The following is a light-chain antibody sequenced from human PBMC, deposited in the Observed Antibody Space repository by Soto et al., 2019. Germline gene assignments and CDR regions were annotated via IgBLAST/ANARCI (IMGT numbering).Light chain of an antibody. CDR2: SSS. CDR1: QTINKY. Sequence: DIQMTQSPSSLSASVGGRVSITCRASQTINKYLNWYQQKPGKAPKLLIYSSSSLQSGVPSRFSGSGSGTDFTLTITSLQPEDIATYYCQQSFSVPYTFGQGTKLGIK. V-gene: IGKV1-39*01. J-gene: IGKJ2*01. CDR3: QQSFSVPYT.